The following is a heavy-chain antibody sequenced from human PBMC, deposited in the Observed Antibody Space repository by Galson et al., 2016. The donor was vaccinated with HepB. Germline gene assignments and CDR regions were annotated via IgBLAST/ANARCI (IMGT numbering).Heavy chain of an antibody. J-gene: IGHJ4*02. CDR3: ARDRSSGSGSFGY. CDR2: IYHSGST. V-gene: IGHV4-31*03. Sequence: LSLTCTVSGGSINSGGYYWSWIRQHPGKGLEWIGYIYHSGSTYYNPSLKSRVTISVDTSKNQFSLKLSSVTAADTAVYFCARDRSSGSGSFGYWGQGTLVTVSS. CDR1: GGSINSGGYY. D-gene: IGHD3-10*01.